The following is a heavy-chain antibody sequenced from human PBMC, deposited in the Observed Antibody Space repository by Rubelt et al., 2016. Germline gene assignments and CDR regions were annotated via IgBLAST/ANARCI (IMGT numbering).Heavy chain of an antibody. V-gene: IGHV3-33*03. D-gene: IGHD5-12*01. CDR3: AKEYSGYDYRYFDL. J-gene: IGHJ2*01. CDR1: GFTFSSYG. CDR2: IWYDGSNK. Sequence: QVQLVESGGGVVQPGRSLRLSCAASGFTFSSYGMHWVRQAPGKGLEWVAVIWYDGSNKYYADSVKGRFTISRDKAKNSLYLQMNSLRAEDTALYYCAKEYSGYDYRYFDLWGRGTLVTVSS.